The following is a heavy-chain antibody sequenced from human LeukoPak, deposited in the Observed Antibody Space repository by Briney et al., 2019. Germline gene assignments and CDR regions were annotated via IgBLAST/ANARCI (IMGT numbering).Heavy chain of an antibody. D-gene: IGHD2-2*01. CDR3: ARDLIGCGSTGCFFDY. V-gene: IGHV1-2*06. CDR2: INSNTGGT. J-gene: IGHJ4*02. CDR1: GYTFTGSY. Sequence: ASVKVSCKTSGYTFTGSYVHWVRRAPGRDLEWMGRINSNTGGTTYIQKFQGRVTMTRDTSISTAYMELTRLTSDDTAVYYCARDLIGCGSTGCFFDYWGQGTLVTVSS.